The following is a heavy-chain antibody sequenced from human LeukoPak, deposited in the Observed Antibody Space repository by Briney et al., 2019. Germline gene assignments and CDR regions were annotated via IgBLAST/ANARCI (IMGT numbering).Heavy chain of an antibody. CDR2: ISYDGSNK. CDR3: ARDIGYCSGGSCSNDAFDI. J-gene: IGHJ3*02. Sequence: GGSLRLSCAASGFTVSSYAMHCVRQAPGKVLEGVAGISYDGSNKYYAVSVKGRFTISRDNSKNTLYLQMNSLRAEDTAVYYCARDIGYCSGGSCSNDAFDIWGQGTKVTVSS. D-gene: IGHD2-15*01. CDR1: GFTVSSYA. V-gene: IGHV3-30*04.